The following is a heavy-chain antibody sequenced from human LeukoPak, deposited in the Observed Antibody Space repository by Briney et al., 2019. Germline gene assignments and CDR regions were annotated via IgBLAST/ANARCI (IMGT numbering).Heavy chain of an antibody. Sequence: GASVKVSCKASGYTFTSYDINWVRQATGQGLEWMGWMNPNSGNTGYAQKFQGRVTMTRNTSISTAYMELGSLRSEDTAVYYCAREYYDFWSGQRVYYYMDVWGKGTTVTVSS. CDR2: MNPNSGNT. CDR3: AREYYDFWSGQRVYYYMDV. D-gene: IGHD3-3*01. V-gene: IGHV1-8*01. CDR1: GYTFTSYD. J-gene: IGHJ6*03.